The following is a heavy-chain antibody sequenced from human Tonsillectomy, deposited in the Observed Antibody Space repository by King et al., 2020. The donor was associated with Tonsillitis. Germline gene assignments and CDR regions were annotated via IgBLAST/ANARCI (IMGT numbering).Heavy chain of an antibody. Sequence: VQLVESGGGLVKPGGSLRLSCAASGFTFSDYYMSWIRQAPGKGLEWVSYISSSNSYTSYADSVKGRFTISRDNAKNSLYLQMNNLRAEDTAVYFCARGRPALDPRVDNWFDPWGQGTQVTVSS. D-gene: IGHD1-1*01. J-gene: IGHJ5*02. CDR1: GFTFSDYY. CDR3: ARGRPALDPRVDNWFDP. V-gene: IGHV3-11*06. CDR2: ISSSNSYT.